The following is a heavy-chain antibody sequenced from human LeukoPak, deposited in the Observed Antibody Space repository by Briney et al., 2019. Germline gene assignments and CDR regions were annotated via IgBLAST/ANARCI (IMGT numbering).Heavy chain of an antibody. CDR3: ARVPQPGGNSENYFDY. V-gene: IGHV5-51*03. Sequence: GEPLKISCKGSGYSFTSYWIGWVRQMPGKGLEWMGIIYPGDSDTRYSPSFQGQVTISADKSISTAYLQWSSLKASDTAMYYCARVPQPGGNSENYFDYWGQGTLVTVSS. D-gene: IGHD4-23*01. J-gene: IGHJ4*02. CDR2: IYPGDSDT. CDR1: GYSFTSYW.